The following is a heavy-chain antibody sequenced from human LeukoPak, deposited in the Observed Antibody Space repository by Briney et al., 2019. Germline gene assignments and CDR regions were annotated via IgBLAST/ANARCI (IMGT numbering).Heavy chain of an antibody. CDR3: ARDLFQGYSGYEKHYFDY. CDR1: GGSFSRYP. J-gene: IGHJ4*02. D-gene: IGHD5-12*01. Sequence: SVKVSCKASGGSFSRYPINWVRQAPGQGLEWLGRIIPILGISNYAQKFQDRVTITADKSTSTAYMELRSLRSEDTAVYYCARDLFQGYSGYEKHYFDYWGQGTLVTVSS. V-gene: IGHV1-69*04. CDR2: IIPILGIS.